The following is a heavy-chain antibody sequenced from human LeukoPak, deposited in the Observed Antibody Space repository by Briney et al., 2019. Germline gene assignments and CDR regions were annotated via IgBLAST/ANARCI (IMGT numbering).Heavy chain of an antibody. CDR3: AKGYNFYFEC. Sequence: GSLRLSCAASRITFRTLAMGWVRQPPGKGLEWVSVVDAAGRDTYYADSVKGRFTIFRDNSKSTVYLQMDSLRAEDSALYYCAKGYNFYFECWGPGTLVTVSS. V-gene: IGHV3-23*01. J-gene: IGHJ4*02. CDR1: RITFRTLA. D-gene: IGHD1-20*01. CDR2: VDAAGRDT.